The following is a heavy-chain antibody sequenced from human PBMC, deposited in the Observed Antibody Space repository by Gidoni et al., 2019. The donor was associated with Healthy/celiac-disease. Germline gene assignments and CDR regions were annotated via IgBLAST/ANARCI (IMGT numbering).Heavy chain of an antibody. CDR1: GGSFSGYY. D-gene: IGHD3-16*02. V-gene: IGHV4-34*01. Sequence: QVQLQQWGAGLLKPSETLSLTCAVYGGSFSGYYWSWIRQPPGKGLEWIGEINHSGSTNYNPSLKSRVTISVDTSKNQFSLKLSSVTAADTAVYYCARGGGDYVWGSYRYTSWGPDYWGQGTLVTVSS. J-gene: IGHJ4*02. CDR3: ARGGGDYVWGSYRYTSWGPDY. CDR2: INHSGST.